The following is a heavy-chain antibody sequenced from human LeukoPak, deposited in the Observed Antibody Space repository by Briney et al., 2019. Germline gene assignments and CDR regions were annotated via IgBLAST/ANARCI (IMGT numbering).Heavy chain of an antibody. J-gene: IGHJ5*02. CDR2: ISYDGSNK. CDR3: AKDAYNWNYGNWFGP. CDR1: GFTFSSYG. Sequence: PGRSLRLSCAASGFTFSSYGMHWVRQAPGKGLEWVAVISYDGSNKYYADSVKGRFTISRDNSKNTLYLQMNSLRAEDTAVYYCAKDAYNWNYGNWFGPWGQGTLVTVSS. V-gene: IGHV3-30*18. D-gene: IGHD1-7*01.